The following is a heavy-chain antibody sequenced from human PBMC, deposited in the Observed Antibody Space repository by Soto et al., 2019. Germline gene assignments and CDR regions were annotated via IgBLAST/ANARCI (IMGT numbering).Heavy chain of an antibody. CDR1: GYTFTSYG. J-gene: IGHJ6*02. V-gene: IGHV1-18*01. CDR3: ASGGYSYGRAGYYYYGMDV. D-gene: IGHD5-18*01. Sequence: QVQLVQSGAEVKKPGGSVKVSCKASGYTFTSYGISWVRQAPGQGLEWMGWISAYNGNTNYAQKLQGRVTMTTDTSTSTAYMELRSLRSDDTAVYYCASGGYSYGRAGYYYYGMDVWGQGTTVTVSS. CDR2: ISAYNGNT.